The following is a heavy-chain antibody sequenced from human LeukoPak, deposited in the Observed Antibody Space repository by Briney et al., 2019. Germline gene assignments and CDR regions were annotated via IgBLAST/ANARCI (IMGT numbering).Heavy chain of an antibody. CDR1: GFTFSSYA. CDR3: AEGGGYDFWSGYRYFDY. J-gene: IGHJ4*02. V-gene: IGHV3-23*01. Sequence: GGSLRLSCAASGFTFSSYAVTWVRQAPGKGLEWVSAISGSGGSTYYADSVKGRFTISRDNSKNTLYLQMNSLRAEDTAVYYCAEGGGYDFWSGYRYFDYWGQGTLVTVSS. D-gene: IGHD3-3*01. CDR2: ISGSGGST.